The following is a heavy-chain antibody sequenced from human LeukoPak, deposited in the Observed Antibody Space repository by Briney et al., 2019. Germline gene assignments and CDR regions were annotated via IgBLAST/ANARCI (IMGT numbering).Heavy chain of an antibody. V-gene: IGHV4-39*07. J-gene: IGHJ4*02. Sequence: SETLSLTCTVSGGSISSSSYYWGWIRQPPGKGLEWIGSIYYSGSTYYNPSLKSRVTISVDTSKNQFSLKLSSVTAADTAVYYCARGPLYGDYFDYWGQGTLVTVSS. D-gene: IGHD4-17*01. CDR3: ARGPLYGDYFDY. CDR1: GGSISSSSYY. CDR2: IYYSGST.